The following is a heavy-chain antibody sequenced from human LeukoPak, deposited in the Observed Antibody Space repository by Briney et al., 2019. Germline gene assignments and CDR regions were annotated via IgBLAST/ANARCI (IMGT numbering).Heavy chain of an antibody. CDR1: CYSISSGYY. CDR3: ASDSSGYPNWFDP. J-gene: IGHJ5*02. CDR2: INHSGST. V-gene: IGHV4-38-2*01. D-gene: IGHD3-22*01. Sequence: SETLSLTCAVSCYSISSGYYWSWIRQPPGKGLEWIGKINHSGSTNYNPSLKSRVTISVDTSKNQFPLKLSSVTAADTAVYYCASDSSGYPNWFDPWGQGTLVTVSS.